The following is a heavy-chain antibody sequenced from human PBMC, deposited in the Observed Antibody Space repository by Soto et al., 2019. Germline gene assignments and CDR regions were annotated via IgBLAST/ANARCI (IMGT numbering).Heavy chain of an antibody. CDR2: ILPIFGPA. V-gene: IGHV1-69*14. D-gene: IGHD2-21*01. Sequence: QVLLVQSGAEMKNPGSSVKVSCKASGGSFSTSSINWVRQAPGQRPEWMANILPIFGPADYAQKCQGRATMTADTSTNTAYMELRSLLSEDTAVYYCARGHEFGGNSDAYDIWGQGTVVTVSS. CDR3: ARGHEFGGNSDAYDI. J-gene: IGHJ3*02. CDR1: GGSFSTSS.